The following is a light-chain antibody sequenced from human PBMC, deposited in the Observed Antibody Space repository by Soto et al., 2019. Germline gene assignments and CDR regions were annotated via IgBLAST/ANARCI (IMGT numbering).Light chain of an antibody. Sequence: DIRMTQSASTLSVSFGDRVTITCRSSQNISTCLAWYQQKSGKAPKLLISDVSNLESGVPSRFSGSGSGTEFSLSIRSLKPDDFATYYCQQYDSYRTFGQGTKVDIK. J-gene: IGKJ1*01. CDR3: QQYDSYRT. V-gene: IGKV1-5*01. CDR1: QNISTC. CDR2: DVS.